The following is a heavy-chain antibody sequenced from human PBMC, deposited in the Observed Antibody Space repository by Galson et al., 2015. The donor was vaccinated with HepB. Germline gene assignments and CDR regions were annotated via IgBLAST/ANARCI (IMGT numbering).Heavy chain of an antibody. CDR2: ISYDGSNK. CDR1: GFTFSSYA. D-gene: IGHD4-23*01. CDR3: ARMGAYGTSHYFDY. V-gene: IGHV3-30*09. Sequence: SLRLSCAASGFTFSSYAMHWVRQAPGKGLEWVAVISYDGSNKYYADSVKGRFAISRDNSKNTLYLQMNSLRAEDTAVYYCARMGAYGTSHYFDYWGQGTLVTVSS. J-gene: IGHJ4*02.